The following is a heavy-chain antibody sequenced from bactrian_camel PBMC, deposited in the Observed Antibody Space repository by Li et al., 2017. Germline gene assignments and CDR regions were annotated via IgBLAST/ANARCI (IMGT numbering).Heavy chain of an antibody. Sequence: VQLVESGGGSVQTGGSLRLSCTGTGPSIGNYCMAWFRQTPGKERDFVSTVDSDGRPIYAGSVRGRFTVSQDSAKNTVNLELVNLKTEDTAVYYCAASRPGIISVCQPPYITRLGLEGQGTQVTVS. J-gene: IGHJ4*01. CDR2: VDSDGRP. V-gene: IGHV3S53*01. CDR1: GPSIGNYC. D-gene: IGHD1*01.